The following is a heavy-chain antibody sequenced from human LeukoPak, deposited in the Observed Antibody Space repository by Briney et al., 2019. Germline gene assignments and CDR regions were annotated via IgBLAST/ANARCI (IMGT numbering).Heavy chain of an antibody. V-gene: IGHV6-1*01. Sequence: SQTLSLTCAISGVSVSSNSVTWNWIRQSPSRGLEWLGRTYYRSTWYNDYAVSVRGRITVNPDTSKNQFSLHLNSVTPEDTAVYYCARRLTQYDCFDPWGQGILVTVSS. J-gene: IGHJ5*02. CDR3: ARRLTQYDCFDP. D-gene: IGHD2-2*01. CDR1: GVSVSSNSVT. CDR2: TYYRSTWYN.